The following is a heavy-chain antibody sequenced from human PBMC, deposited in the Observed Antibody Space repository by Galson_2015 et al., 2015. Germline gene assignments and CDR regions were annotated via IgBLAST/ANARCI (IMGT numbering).Heavy chain of an antibody. CDR2: ISAYNGNT. Sequence: SVKVSCKASGYTFTSYGISWVRQAPGQGLEWMGWISAYNGNTNYAQKLQGRVTMTTDTSTITAYMELRSLRSDDTAVYNCARDRYSISWSDYSGQGTLVTVSS. V-gene: IGHV1-18*01. D-gene: IGHD6-13*01. J-gene: IGHJ4*02. CDR3: ARDRYSISWSDY. CDR1: GYTFTSYG.